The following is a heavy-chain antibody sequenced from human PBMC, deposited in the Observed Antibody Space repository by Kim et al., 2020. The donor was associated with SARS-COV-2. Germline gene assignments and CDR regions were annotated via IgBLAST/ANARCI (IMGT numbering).Heavy chain of an antibody. CDR3: AKDNWGSGWTRHYYYYYGMDV. V-gene: IGHV3-30*18. CDR1: GFTFSSYG. D-gene: IGHD6-19*01. Sequence: GGSLRLSCAASGFTFSSYGMHWVRQAPGKGLEWVAVISYDGSNKYYADSVKGRFTISRDNSKNTLYLQMNSLRAEDTAVYYCAKDNWGSGWTRHYYYYYGMDVWGQGTTVTVSS. J-gene: IGHJ6*02. CDR2: ISYDGSNK.